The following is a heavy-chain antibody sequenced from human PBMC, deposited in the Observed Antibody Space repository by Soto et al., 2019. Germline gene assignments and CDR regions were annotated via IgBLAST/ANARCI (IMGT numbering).Heavy chain of an antibody. Sequence: QVQLVQSGAEVKKPGSSVKVSCKASGGTFSSYAISWVRQAPGQGLEWMGGIIPIFGTANYAQKFQGRVTITADESTSTAYMELSSLRSEDTAVYYCARGRYYYDSSGYYQTNYYYYGMDVWGQGTTVTVSS. D-gene: IGHD3-22*01. J-gene: IGHJ6*02. CDR2: IIPIFGTA. V-gene: IGHV1-69*01. CDR1: GGTFSSYA. CDR3: ARGRYYYDSSGYYQTNYYYYGMDV.